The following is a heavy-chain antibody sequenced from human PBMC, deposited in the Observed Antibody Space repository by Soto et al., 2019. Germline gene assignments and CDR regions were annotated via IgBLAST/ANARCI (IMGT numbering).Heavy chain of an antibody. J-gene: IGHJ6*02. CDR2: IYPSDSDT. V-gene: IGHV5-51*01. D-gene: IGHD5-18*01. CDR1: GYPFSYFW. Sequence: GESRRIYCEGSGYPFSYFWIAWVRQMPGKGLELMGIIYPSDSDTRYSPSFQGQITISPDKSISTAYLQWSSLQDSDTAMYYCARTESGYSYGFADVWGQGTTVTVS. CDR3: ARTESGYSYGFADV.